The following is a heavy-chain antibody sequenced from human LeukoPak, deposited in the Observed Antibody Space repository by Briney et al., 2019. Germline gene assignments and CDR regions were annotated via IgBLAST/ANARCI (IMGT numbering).Heavy chain of an antibody. CDR3: ARVWVVRGVIR. CDR1: GGSFSGYY. Sequence: PSETLSLTCAVYGGSFSGYYWSWIRQPPGKGLEWIGEINHSGSTNYNPSLKSRVTISVDTSKNQFSLKLSSVTAADTAVYYCARVWVVRGVIRWGQGTLVTVSS. CDR2: INHSGST. J-gene: IGHJ4*02. D-gene: IGHD3-10*01. V-gene: IGHV4-34*01.